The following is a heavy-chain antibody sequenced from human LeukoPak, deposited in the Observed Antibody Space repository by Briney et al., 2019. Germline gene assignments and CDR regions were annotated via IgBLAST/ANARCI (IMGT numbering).Heavy chain of an antibody. D-gene: IGHD5-24*01. V-gene: IGHV1-69*04. CDR2: IIPILGIA. CDR1: GGTFSSYA. J-gene: IGHJ4*02. CDR3: ARVRDGYNYGSDY. Sequence: SVTVSCKASGGTFSSYAISWVRQAPGQGLEWMGRIIPILGIANYAQKFQGRVTITADKSTSTAYMELSSLRSEDTAVYYCARVRDGYNYGSDYWGQGTLVTVSS.